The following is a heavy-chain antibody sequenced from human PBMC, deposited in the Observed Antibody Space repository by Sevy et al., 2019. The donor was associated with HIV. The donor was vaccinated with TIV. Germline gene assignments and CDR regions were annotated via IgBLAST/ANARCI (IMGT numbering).Heavy chain of an antibody. Sequence: ASLKVSCKASGYTFTGYYIHWVRQAPGQGLEWMGWVNPNGGGTNYGQKFQGRVAMTSDTSISTAYMELSGLRSDDTAVFYCARSVYGSGTYLNDYWGQGTLVTVSS. CDR1: GYTFTGYY. J-gene: IGHJ4*02. V-gene: IGHV1-2*02. CDR2: VNPNGGGT. D-gene: IGHD3-10*01. CDR3: ARSVYGSGTYLNDY.